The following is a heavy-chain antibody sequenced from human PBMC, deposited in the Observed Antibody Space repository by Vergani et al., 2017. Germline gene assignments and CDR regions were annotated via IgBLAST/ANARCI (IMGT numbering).Heavy chain of an antibody. CDR1: GFTFDDYA. CDR3: AKGDYGDSKLVDFDY. Sequence: EVQLVESGGGLVQPGRSLRLSCAASGFTFDDYAMHWVRQAPGKGLEWVSGISWNSGSIGYADSVKGRFTISRDNAKNSLYLQMNSLRAEDTALYYCAKGDYGDSKLVDFDYWGQGILVTGSS. CDR2: ISWNSGSI. V-gene: IGHV3-9*01. J-gene: IGHJ4*02. D-gene: IGHD4-17*01.